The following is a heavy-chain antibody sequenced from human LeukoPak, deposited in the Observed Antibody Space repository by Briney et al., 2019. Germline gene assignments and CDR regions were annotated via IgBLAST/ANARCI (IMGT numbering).Heavy chain of an antibody. CDR1: GFTFSSYA. CDR3: AKYGEGSGSYSAYYFDY. Sequence: PGGSLRPSCAASGFTFSSYAMSWVRQAPGKGLEWVSAISGSGGSTYYADSVKGRFTISRDNSKNTLYLQMNSLRAEDTAVYYCAKYGEGSGSYSAYYFDYWGQGTLVTVSS. J-gene: IGHJ4*02. CDR2: ISGSGGST. D-gene: IGHD3-10*01. V-gene: IGHV3-23*01.